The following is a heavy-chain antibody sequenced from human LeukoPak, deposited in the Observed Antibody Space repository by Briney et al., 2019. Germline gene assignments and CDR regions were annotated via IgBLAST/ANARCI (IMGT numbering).Heavy chain of an antibody. V-gene: IGHV1-8*01. Sequence: ASVKVSCKASGYTFTSYDINWVRQATGQGLEWMGWMNPNSGNTGYAQKFQGRVTMTRNTSISTAYMELSSLRSEDTAVYYCARANNWNRDNAFDSWGQGTMVTVSS. CDR3: ARANNWNRDNAFDS. J-gene: IGHJ3*02. D-gene: IGHD1-1*01. CDR2: MNPNSGNT. CDR1: GYTFTSYD.